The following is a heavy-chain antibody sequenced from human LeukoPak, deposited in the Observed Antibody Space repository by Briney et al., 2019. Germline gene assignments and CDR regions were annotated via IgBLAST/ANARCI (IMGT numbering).Heavy chain of an antibody. CDR3: ASALGGYYDSSGYYLKSWYFDL. D-gene: IGHD3-22*01. J-gene: IGHJ2*01. CDR2: IYYSGST. V-gene: IGHV4-59*01. Sequence: SETLSLTCTVSGGSISSYYWSWIRQPPGKGLEWIGYIYYSGSTNYNPSLKSRVTISVDTSKNQFSLKLSSVTAADTAVYYCASALGGYYDSSGYYLKSWYFDLWGRGTLVTVSS. CDR1: GGSISSYY.